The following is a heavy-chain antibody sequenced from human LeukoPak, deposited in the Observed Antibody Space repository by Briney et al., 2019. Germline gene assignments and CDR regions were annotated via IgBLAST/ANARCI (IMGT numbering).Heavy chain of an antibody. J-gene: IGHJ3*02. CDR1: KFTFSGSG. Sequence: PGRSLRLSCAASKFTFSGSGMHWVRQAPGKGLDWVALISHDGTNKYYADSVKGRFTISRDNSKNTLFLQMNSLRPEDTAVYYCAKAMSMKGAFDIWGQGTMVTVSS. CDR2: ISHDGTNK. CDR3: AKAMSMKGAFDI. V-gene: IGHV3-30*18.